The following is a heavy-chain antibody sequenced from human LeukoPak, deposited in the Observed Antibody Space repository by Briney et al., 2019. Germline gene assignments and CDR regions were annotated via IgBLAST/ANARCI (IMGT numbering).Heavy chain of an antibody. J-gene: IGHJ4*02. Sequence: ESGPALVKPTQTLTLTCTFSGFSLSTSGMCVSWIRQPPGKALEWLARIDWDDDKYYSTSLKTRLTISKDTSKNQVVLTMTNMDPVDTATYYCARTSMSGYDPPLDYWGQGTLVTVSS. CDR3: ARTSMSGYDPPLDY. V-gene: IGHV2-70*11. D-gene: IGHD5-12*01. CDR2: IDWDDDK. CDR1: GFSLSTSGMC.